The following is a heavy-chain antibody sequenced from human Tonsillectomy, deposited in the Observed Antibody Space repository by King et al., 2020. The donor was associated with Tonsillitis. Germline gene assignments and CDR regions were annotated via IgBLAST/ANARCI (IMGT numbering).Heavy chain of an antibody. V-gene: IGHV4-39*01. J-gene: IGHJ3*01. D-gene: IGHD2-15*01. CDR2: IYYSGST. CDR3: AGRGSGAPYSFDF. Sequence: LQLQESGPGLVKPSETLSLTCTVSGGSISSSSYYWGWIRQPPGKGLEWIGSIYYSGSTYYNPSLKSRVTISVDTSKNQFSLKLSSVTAADTAVYYCAGRGSGAPYSFDFQGPGTIVPVSS. CDR1: GGSISSSSYY.